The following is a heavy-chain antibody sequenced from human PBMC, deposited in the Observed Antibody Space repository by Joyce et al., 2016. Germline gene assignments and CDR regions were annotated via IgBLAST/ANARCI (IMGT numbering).Heavy chain of an antibody. Sequence: QVQLVESGGGVVQPGRSLRLSCAASGFTFTDYAMHWARQAPGKGLEWVAIISDDGSNNSFADSVKGRFTISRDNSKNTLYLQMNRLRAEDTAVYYCARTDSSGYYSLDYWGQGTLVTVSS. V-gene: IGHV3-30-3*01. D-gene: IGHD3-22*01. J-gene: IGHJ4*02. CDR2: ISDDGSNN. CDR1: GFTFTDYA. CDR3: ARTDSSGYYSLDY.